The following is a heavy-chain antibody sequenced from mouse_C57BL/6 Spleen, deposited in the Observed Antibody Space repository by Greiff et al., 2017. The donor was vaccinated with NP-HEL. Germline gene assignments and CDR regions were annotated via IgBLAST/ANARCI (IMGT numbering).Heavy chain of an antibody. CDR3: ARDSSGYVGYAMDY. D-gene: IGHD3-2*02. CDR1: GYAFSSSW. CDR2: IYPGDGDT. J-gene: IGHJ4*01. V-gene: IGHV1-82*01. Sequence: QVQLQQSGPELVKPGASVKISCKASGYAFSSSWMNWVKQRPGKGLEWIGRIYPGDGDTNSNGKFKGKATLTADKSSSTAYMQRSSLTSVDSAVYFCARDSSGYVGYAMDYWGQGTSVTVSS.